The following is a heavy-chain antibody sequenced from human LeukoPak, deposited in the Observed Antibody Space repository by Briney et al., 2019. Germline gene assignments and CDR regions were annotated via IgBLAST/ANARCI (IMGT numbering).Heavy chain of an antibody. CDR2: ISSSSSYI. V-gene: IGHV3-21*01. CDR3: ARDYYGRRYYDFWSGPEYFQH. Sequence: GSLRLSCAASGFTFSSYSMNWVRQAPGKGLEWVSSISSSSSYIYYADSVKGRFTISRDNAQNSLYLQMNSLRAEDTAVYYCARDYYGRRYYDFWSGPEYFQHWGQGTLVTVSS. CDR1: GFTFSSYS. D-gene: IGHD3-3*01. J-gene: IGHJ1*01.